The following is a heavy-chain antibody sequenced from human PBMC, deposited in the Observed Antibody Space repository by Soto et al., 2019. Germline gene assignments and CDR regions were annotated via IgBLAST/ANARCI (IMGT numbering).Heavy chain of an antibody. V-gene: IGHV3-23*01. Sequence: GGSLRLSCAASGFTFSTYTVSWVRQAPGKGLEWVAAISGNSDSTSYADSVKGRFTISRDNSKNTLYLQMNSLRAEDTAVYYCAKGVKSSQYYFDYWGQGTLVTVSS. CDR3: AKGVKSSQYYFDY. J-gene: IGHJ4*02. CDR1: GFTFSTYT. CDR2: ISGNSDST.